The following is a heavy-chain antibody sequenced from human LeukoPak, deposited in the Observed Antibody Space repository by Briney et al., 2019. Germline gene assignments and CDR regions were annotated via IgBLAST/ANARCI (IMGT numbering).Heavy chain of an antibody. J-gene: IGHJ5*02. CDR3: ARDLSRGSSWADNWFDP. CDR2: ITDDGNSK. D-gene: IGHD6-13*01. CDR1: GFTFSNYG. V-gene: IGHV3-30*03. Sequence: PGGSLRLSCAASGFTFSNYGMHWVRQAPGKGLEWVAVITDDGNSKSYVESVKGRFSIARDNSKNTPYLQMNSLRAEDTAVYYCARDLSRGSSWADNWFDPWGQGTLVTVSS.